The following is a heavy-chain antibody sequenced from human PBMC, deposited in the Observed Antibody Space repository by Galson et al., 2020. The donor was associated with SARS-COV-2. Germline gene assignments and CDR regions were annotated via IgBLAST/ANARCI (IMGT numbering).Heavy chain of an antibody. Sequence: GESLKISCAASGFTFSSYAMHWVRQAPGKGLEWVAVISYDGSNKYYADSVKGRFTISRDNSKNTLYLQMNSLRAEDTAVYYCARPSSGSYSYYFDYWGQGTLVTVSS. D-gene: IGHD1-26*01. CDR3: ARPSSGSYSYYFDY. V-gene: IGHV3-30*04. CDR2: ISYDGSNK. J-gene: IGHJ4*02. CDR1: GFTFSSYA.